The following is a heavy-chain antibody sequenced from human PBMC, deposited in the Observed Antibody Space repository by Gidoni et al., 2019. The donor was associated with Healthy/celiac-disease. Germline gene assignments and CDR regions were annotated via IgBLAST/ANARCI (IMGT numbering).Heavy chain of an antibody. V-gene: IGHV3-64D*06. J-gene: IGHJ4*02. CDR3: VKGHWNALDY. D-gene: IGHD1-1*01. Sequence: EVQLVESGGGLVQPGGSLRLSCSASGFTFSSYAMHWVRQAPGKGLEYVSAISSNGGSTYYADSVKGRFTISRDNSQNTLYLQMSSLRAEDTAVYYCVKGHWNALDYWGQGTLVTVSS. CDR2: ISSNGGST. CDR1: GFTFSSYA.